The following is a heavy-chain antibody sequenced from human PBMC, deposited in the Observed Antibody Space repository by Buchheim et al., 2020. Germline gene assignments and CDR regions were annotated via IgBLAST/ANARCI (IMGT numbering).Heavy chain of an antibody. CDR1: GFTFSSYW. D-gene: IGHD5-18*01. CDR3: ARVQLWLRYYYGMDV. CDR2: IKQDGSEK. V-gene: IGHV3-7*04. Sequence: VQLVESGGGLVQPGGSLRLSCAASGFTFSSYWMSWVRQAPGKGLEWVANIKQDGSEKYYGDSVKGRFTISRNNAKNSLYLQMNSLRAEDTAVYYCARVQLWLRYYYGMDVWGQGTT. J-gene: IGHJ6*02.